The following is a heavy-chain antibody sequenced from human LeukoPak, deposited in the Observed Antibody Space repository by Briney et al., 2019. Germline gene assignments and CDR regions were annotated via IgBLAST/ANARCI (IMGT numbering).Heavy chain of an antibody. Sequence: GGALSLSFAASGFPFSSYAMGWVRPAPGKGLEWGSAIICSGGSTYYADSVKGRFTISRDNSKNTLYLQMNSLRAEDTAVYYCAKDLNRVDSGSPNDAFDIWGQGTMVTVSS. CDR2: IICSGGST. V-gene: IGHV3-23*01. J-gene: IGHJ3*02. CDR3: AKDLNRVDSGSPNDAFDI. D-gene: IGHD1-26*01. CDR1: GFPFSSYA.